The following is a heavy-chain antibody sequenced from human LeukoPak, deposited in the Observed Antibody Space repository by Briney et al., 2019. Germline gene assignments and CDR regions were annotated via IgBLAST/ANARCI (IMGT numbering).Heavy chain of an antibody. CDR2: IKQDGSEK. D-gene: IGHD6-19*01. J-gene: IGHJ4*02. V-gene: IGHV3-7*01. Sequence: PGGSLRLSCAASGFTFSSYWMSWVRQAPGKGLEWVANIKQDGSEKYYVDSVKGRFTISRDNAKNSLYLQMNSLRAKDTAVYYCAREAGYSSGWYAETRGYYFDYWGQGTLVTVSS. CDR1: GFTFSSYW. CDR3: AREAGYSSGWYAETRGYYFDY.